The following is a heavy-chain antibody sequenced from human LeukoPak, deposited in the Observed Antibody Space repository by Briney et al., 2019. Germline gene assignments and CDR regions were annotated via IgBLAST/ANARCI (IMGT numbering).Heavy chain of an antibody. CDR2: ISWDGGST. D-gene: IGHD3-3*01. J-gene: IGHJ4*02. CDR3: AKGPYDFWSGYPPLAYYFDY. Sequence: GGPLRLSCAASGFTFDDYTMHWVRQAPGKGLEWVSLISWDGGSTYYADSVKGRFTISRDNSKNSLYLQMNSLRTEDTALYYCAKGPYDFWSGYPPLAYYFDYWGQGTLVTVSS. CDR1: GFTFDDYT. V-gene: IGHV3-43*01.